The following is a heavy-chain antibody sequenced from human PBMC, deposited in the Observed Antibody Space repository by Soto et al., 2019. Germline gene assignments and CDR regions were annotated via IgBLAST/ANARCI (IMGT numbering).Heavy chain of an antibody. CDR3: ARGRYCSSTSCYPYGMDV. Sequence: SETLSLTCTVSGGSISSGGYYWSWIRQPAGKGLEWIGRIYTSGSTNYNPSLKSRVTMSVDTSKNQFSLKLSSVTAADTAVYYCARGRYCSSTSCYPYGMDVWGQGTTVTVSS. CDR2: IYTSGST. D-gene: IGHD2-2*01. J-gene: IGHJ6*02. CDR1: GGSISSGGYY. V-gene: IGHV4-61*02.